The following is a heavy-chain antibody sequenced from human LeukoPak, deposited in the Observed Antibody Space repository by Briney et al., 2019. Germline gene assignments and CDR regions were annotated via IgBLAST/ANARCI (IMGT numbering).Heavy chain of an antibody. V-gene: IGHV3-7*01. CDR1: GVIFTGYF. Sequence: GGSLSLSCAASGVIFTGYFMSWVRQAPGKGLEWVASIKHDGSEKYYVDSVRGRFTISRDNTKNLLYLQMSSLRAEDTAVYYCATDRGWRTSGYYLYYFEYWGQGTLVTFSS. D-gene: IGHD3-3*01. J-gene: IGHJ4*02. CDR2: IKHDGSEK. CDR3: ATDRGWRTSGYYLYYFEY.